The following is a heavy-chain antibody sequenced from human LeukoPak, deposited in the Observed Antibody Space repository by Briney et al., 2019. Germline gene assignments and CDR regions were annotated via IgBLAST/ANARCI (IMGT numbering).Heavy chain of an antibody. CDR2: ISGSGGRT. CDR1: GFTFSGYA. CDR3: AKRDYLERTSYSPLFES. Sequence: QTGGSLRLSCVASGFTFSGYAMSWVRQAPGKGLEWVSGISGSGGRTYYGDSVKGRFTISRDNSRNTLYLQMSSLRAEDTAVYYCAKRDYLERTSYSPLFESWGQGTLVTVSS. J-gene: IGHJ4*02. D-gene: IGHD3-9*01. V-gene: IGHV3-23*01.